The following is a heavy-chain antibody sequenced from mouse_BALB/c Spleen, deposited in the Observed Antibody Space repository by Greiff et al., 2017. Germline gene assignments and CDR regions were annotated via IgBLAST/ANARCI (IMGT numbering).Heavy chain of an antibody. CDR1: GFTFSSFG. J-gene: IGHJ4*01. V-gene: IGHV5-17*02. Sequence: EVKVVESGGGLVQPGGSRKLSCAASGFTFSSFGMHWVRQAPEKGLEWVAYISSGSSTIYYADTVKGRFTISRDNPKNTLFLQMTSLRSEDTAMYYCARGPATMDYWGQGTSVTVSS. CDR3: ARGPATMDY. D-gene: IGHD1-2*01. CDR2: ISSGSSTI.